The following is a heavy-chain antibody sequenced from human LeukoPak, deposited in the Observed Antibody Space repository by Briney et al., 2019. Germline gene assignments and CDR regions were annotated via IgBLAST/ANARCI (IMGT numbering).Heavy chain of an antibody. V-gene: IGHV1-69*13. J-gene: IGHJ4*02. D-gene: IGHD3-16*01. CDR3: ARDRQFNFPGGFDY. CDR1: GGTFSSYA. CDR2: IIPILGTA. Sequence: ASVKVSCKASGGTFSSYAISWVRQAPGQGLEWMGGIIPILGTANYAQKSQGRVTITADESTSTAYMELSSLRSEDTAVYYCARDRQFNFPGGFDYWGQGTLVTVSS.